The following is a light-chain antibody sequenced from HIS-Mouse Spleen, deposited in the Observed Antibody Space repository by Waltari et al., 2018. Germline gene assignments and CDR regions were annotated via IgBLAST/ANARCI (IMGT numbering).Light chain of an antibody. J-gene: IGLJ2*01. CDR3: YSTDSSGNQRV. CDR1: VLPQKD. CDR2: EDS. V-gene: IGLV3-10*01. Sequence: SSELTQPPSVSVAPGHTARITCAGDVLPQKDAYWYQQKAGQAPVLVIYEDSKRPSGIPERFSGSSSGTMATLTISRAQVEDEADYYCYSTDSSGNQRVFGGGTKLTVL.